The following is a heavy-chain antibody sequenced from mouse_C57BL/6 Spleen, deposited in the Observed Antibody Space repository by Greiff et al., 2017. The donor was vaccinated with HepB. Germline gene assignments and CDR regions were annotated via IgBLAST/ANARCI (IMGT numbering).Heavy chain of an antibody. CDR3: ARGTTVAPLDAMDY. V-gene: IGHV1-82*01. D-gene: IGHD1-1*01. CDR2: IYPGDGDT. Sequence: VQLQQSGPELVKPGASVKISCKASGYAFSSSWMNWVTQRPGKGLEWIGRIYPGDGDTNYNGKFKGKATLTADKSSSTAYMQLSSLTSEDSAVYFCARGTTVAPLDAMDYWGQGTSVTVSS. CDR1: GYAFSSSW. J-gene: IGHJ4*01.